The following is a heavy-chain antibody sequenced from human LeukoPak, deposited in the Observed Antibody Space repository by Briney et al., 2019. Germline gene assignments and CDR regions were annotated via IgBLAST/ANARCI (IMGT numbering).Heavy chain of an antibody. CDR2: ISAYNGNT. Sequence: GASVKVSCKASGYTFTSYGISWVRQAPGQGLEWMGWISAYNGNTNYAQKLQGRVTMTTDTSTSTAYMELRSLRSDDTAVYYCARDMDDILTGYWTISFDYWGQGTLVTVSS. CDR3: ARDMDDILTGYWTISFDY. J-gene: IGHJ4*02. V-gene: IGHV1-18*01. CDR1: GYTFTSYG. D-gene: IGHD3-9*01.